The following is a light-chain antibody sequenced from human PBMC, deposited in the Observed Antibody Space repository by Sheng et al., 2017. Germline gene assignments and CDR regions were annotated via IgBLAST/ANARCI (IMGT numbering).Light chain of an antibody. J-gene: IGKJ1*01. V-gene: IGKV3-15*01. Sequence: EIVMTQSPATLSVSPGERATLSCRASQSVSSNLAWYQQKPGQAPRLLIYSASTRATAIPARFGGSGSGTEFTLTISSLQSEDSAVYYCQQYNNWPRTFGQGTKVEIK. CDR3: QQYNNWPRT. CDR1: QSVSSN. CDR2: SAS.